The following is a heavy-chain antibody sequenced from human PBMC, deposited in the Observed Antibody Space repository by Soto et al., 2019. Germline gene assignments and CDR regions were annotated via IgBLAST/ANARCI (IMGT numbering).Heavy chain of an antibody. V-gene: IGHV1-3*01. D-gene: IGHD2-21*01. CDR3: ASGPCVAECYIDY. CDR1: GYTFTNYP. CDR2: INPGDGNT. J-gene: IGHJ4*02. Sequence: QVQLVQSGAEVKEPGASLKVSCKASGYTFTNYPMHWVRQAPGQRLEWLGWINPGDGNTKCSPKFQGRVTIARDTSAGTIYMELSRLTLEDTAVYYGASGPCVAECYIDYWGQRTLVTVSS.